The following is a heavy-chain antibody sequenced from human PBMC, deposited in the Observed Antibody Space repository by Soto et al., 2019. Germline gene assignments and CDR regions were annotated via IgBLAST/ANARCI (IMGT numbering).Heavy chain of an antibody. CDR2: IYYSGST. CDR3: ARLRRERIAAVEY. D-gene: IGHD6-13*01. J-gene: IGHJ4*02. V-gene: IGHV4-39*01. Sequence: RSLTFTVSGGSISSSSYYWGWIRQPPGKGLEWIGSIYYSGSTYYNPSLKSRVTISVDTSKNQFSLKLSSVTAADTAVYYCARLRRERIAAVEYWGQGTLVIVSS. CDR1: GGSISSSSYY.